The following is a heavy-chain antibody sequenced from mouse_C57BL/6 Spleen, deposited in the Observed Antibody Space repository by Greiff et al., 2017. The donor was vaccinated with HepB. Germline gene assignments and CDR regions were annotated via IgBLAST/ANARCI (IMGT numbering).Heavy chain of an antibody. J-gene: IGHJ3*01. CDR1: GFTFSSYA. CDR3: TREDYYSNPFAY. CDR2: ISSGGDYI. D-gene: IGHD2-5*01. V-gene: IGHV5-9-1*02. Sequence: DVKLVESGEGLVKPGGSLKLSCAASGFTFSSYAMSWVRQTPEKRLEWVAYISSGGDYIYYADTVKGRFTISRDNARNTLYLQMSSLKSEDTAMYYCTREDYYSNPFAYWGQGTLVTVSA.